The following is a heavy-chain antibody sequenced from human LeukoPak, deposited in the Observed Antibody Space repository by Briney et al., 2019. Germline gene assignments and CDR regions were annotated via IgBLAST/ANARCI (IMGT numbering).Heavy chain of an antibody. D-gene: IGHD3-9*01. V-gene: IGHV4-34*01. CDR3: ARGPPSEPDILAGYYYFDS. J-gene: IGHJ4*02. CDR2: MNHSGSS. Sequence: SETLSLTCAVYGGSFIGYYWNWLRQPPGKGLEWIGEMNHSGSSSYNSSLTSRGTISVDASRNQFALKLSFLTAADTAVYYCARGPPSEPDILAGYYYFDSWGQGTLVTVSS. CDR1: GGSFIGYY.